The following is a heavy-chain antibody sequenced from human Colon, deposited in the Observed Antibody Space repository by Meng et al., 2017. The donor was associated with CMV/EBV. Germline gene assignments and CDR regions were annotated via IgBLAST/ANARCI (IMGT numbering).Heavy chain of an antibody. CDR1: GFTVSSNY. J-gene: IGHJ4*02. CDR3: ARGFYDILTGYSY. D-gene: IGHD3-9*01. CDR2: IYAGGST. V-gene: IGHV3-53*01. Sequence: GGSLRPSCAASGFTVSSNYMSWVRQAPGKGLEWVSVIYAGGSTYYADSVKGRFTISRDNSKNTLYLQMDILRAEDTAVYYCARGFYDILTGYSYWGQGTLVTVSS.